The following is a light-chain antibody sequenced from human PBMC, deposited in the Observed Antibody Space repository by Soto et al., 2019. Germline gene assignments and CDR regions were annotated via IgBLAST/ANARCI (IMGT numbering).Light chain of an antibody. CDR2: AAS. CDR3: QQSYSTPQST. J-gene: IGKJ5*01. CDR1: QSISSY. Sequence: DIQTTQSPSSLSASVGDRVTITCRASQSISSYLNWYQQKPGKAPKLLIYAASSLQSGVPSRFSGSGSGTDFTLTISSLQPEDFATYYCQQSYSTPQSTFGQGTRLEIK. V-gene: IGKV1-39*01.